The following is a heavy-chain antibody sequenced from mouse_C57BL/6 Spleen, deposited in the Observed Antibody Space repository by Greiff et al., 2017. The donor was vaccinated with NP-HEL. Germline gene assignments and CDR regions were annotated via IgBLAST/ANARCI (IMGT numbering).Heavy chain of an antibody. CDR2: INPSSGYT. Sequence: VQLQQSGAELARPGASVKMSCKASGYTFTSYTMHWVKQRPGQGLEWIGYINPSSGYTKYNQKFKDKATLTADKSSSTAYMQLSSLTSEDSAVYYCARVRDYDWYFDYWGQGTTLTVSS. D-gene: IGHD2-4*01. V-gene: IGHV1-4*01. J-gene: IGHJ2*01. CDR1: GYTFTSYT. CDR3: ARVRDYDWYFDY.